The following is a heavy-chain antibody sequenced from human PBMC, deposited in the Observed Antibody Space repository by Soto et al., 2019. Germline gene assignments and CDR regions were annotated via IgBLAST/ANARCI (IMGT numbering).Heavy chain of an antibody. CDR1: GDTFTSYA. CDR3: VRDPLSSFAMDV. Sequence: QVQLVQSGAEVKKPGSSVKVSCKASGDTFTSYAVSWVRQAPGQGLEWMGKIIPAFGKTYYAQKFQGRLTMSADDSTSTAYMELSSLVSADTAVYYCVRDPLSSFAMDVWGQGTTVIVSS. V-gene: IGHV1-69*18. J-gene: IGHJ6*02. D-gene: IGHD3-10*02. CDR2: IIPAFGKT.